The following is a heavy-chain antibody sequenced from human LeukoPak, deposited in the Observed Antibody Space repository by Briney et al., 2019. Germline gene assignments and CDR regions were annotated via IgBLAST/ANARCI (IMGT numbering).Heavy chain of an antibody. CDR3: ASHVARGSI. V-gene: IGHV1-69*13. CDR1: GYTFTTYG. CDR2: IIPIFGTA. Sequence: SVKVSCKASGYTFTTYGISWVRQAPGQGLEWMGGIIPIFGTANYAQKFQGRVTITADESTSTAYMELSSLRSEDTAVYYCASHVARGSIWGQGTLVTVSS. J-gene: IGHJ4*02. D-gene: IGHD6-13*01.